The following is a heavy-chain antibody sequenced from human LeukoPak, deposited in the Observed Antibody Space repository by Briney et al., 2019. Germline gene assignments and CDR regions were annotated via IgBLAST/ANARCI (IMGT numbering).Heavy chain of an antibody. Sequence: SETLSLTCTVSGGSISSYYWSWIRQPPGKGLEWIGEIYHSGSTNYNPSLKSRVTISVDKSKNQFSLKLSSVTAADTAVYYCAREGGGTELYYFDYWGQGTLVTVS. CDR3: AREGGGTELYYFDY. CDR1: GGSISSYY. CDR2: IYHSGST. D-gene: IGHD3-16*01. J-gene: IGHJ4*02. V-gene: IGHV4-59*12.